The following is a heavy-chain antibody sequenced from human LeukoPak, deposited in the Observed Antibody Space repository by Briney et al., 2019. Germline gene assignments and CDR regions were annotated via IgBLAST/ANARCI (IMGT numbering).Heavy chain of an antibody. D-gene: IGHD3-22*01. Sequence: GGPLTLSCAASGFTFSGSAMHWVRQASGKGLEWVGRIRSKANSYATAYAASVKGRFTISRDDSKNTAYLQMNSLKTEDTAVYYCTCVFRDYYDSSGYSNFDYWGQGTLVTVSS. J-gene: IGHJ4*02. V-gene: IGHV3-73*01. CDR2: IRSKANSYAT. CDR3: TCVFRDYYDSSGYSNFDY. CDR1: GFTFSGSA.